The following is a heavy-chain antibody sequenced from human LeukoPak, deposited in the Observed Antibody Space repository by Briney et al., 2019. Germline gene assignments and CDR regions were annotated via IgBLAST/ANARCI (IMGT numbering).Heavy chain of an antibody. V-gene: IGHV3-23*01. Sequence: GGSLRLSCAASGFNFSSYAMSWLREAPGKGLEWVSAISGSGGSTYYAVSVKGRFTISRDNSKNTLYLQMNSLRAEDTAVYYCAKKVFASPPSDWGQGTLVTVSS. D-gene: IGHD6-6*01. J-gene: IGHJ4*02. CDR3: AKKVFASPPSD. CDR1: GFNFSSYA. CDR2: ISGSGGST.